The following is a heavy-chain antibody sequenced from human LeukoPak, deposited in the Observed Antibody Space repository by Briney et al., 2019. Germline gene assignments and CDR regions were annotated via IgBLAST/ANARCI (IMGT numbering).Heavy chain of an antibody. CDR2: IRSKAYGGTT. CDR1: GFTFGDYA. D-gene: IGHD6-13*01. J-gene: IGHJ4*02. V-gene: IGHV3-49*03. Sequence: GGSLRLSCTASGFTFGDYAMSWFRQAPGKGLEWVGFIRSKAYGGTTEYAASVKGRFTISRDDSKSIAYLQMNSLKAEDTAVYYCTRDIFLSSWYEVWGQGTLVTVSS. CDR3: TRDIFLSSWYEV.